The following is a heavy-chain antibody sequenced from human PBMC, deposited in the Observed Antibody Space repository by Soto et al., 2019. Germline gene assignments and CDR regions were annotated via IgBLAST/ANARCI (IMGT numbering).Heavy chain of an antibody. D-gene: IGHD6-19*01. Sequence: GGSLRLSCDATGFKFHMCVMTWVRRAAGKGLEWVSGISDTGDRTFYADSVRGRFTVSRDNSKNTLYLQMNSLRDEDTAVYYCAKDYSSVWSRGIDFWGQGTLVTVSS. CDR2: ISDTGDRT. CDR3: AKDYSSVWSRGIDF. CDR1: GFKFHMCV. J-gene: IGHJ4*02. V-gene: IGHV3-23*01.